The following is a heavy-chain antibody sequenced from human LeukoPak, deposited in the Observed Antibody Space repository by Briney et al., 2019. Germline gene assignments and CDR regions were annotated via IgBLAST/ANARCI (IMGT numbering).Heavy chain of an antibody. Sequence: PSETLSLTCTVSGGSISSYYWSWIRQPPGKGLEWIGYIYYSGSTNYYPSLKSRVTISVDTSKNQFSLKLSSVTAAVTAVYYCASEGYSSSSFDYWGQGTLVTVSS. J-gene: IGHJ4*02. CDR1: GGSISSYY. CDR3: ASEGYSSSSFDY. V-gene: IGHV4-59*01. D-gene: IGHD6-13*01. CDR2: IYYSGST.